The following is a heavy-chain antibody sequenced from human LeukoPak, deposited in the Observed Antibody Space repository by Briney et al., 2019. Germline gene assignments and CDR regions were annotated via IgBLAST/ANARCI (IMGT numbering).Heavy chain of an antibody. D-gene: IGHD6-25*01. J-gene: IGHJ4*02. V-gene: IGHV1-2*02. Sequence: ASVKVSCKASGYTFTGYYIHCVRQAPGQGLEWMGWIDPNNGGTIYAQKFQGRVTMTRDMSTSTVYMELSSLRSEDTAVYYCARKSRLHDLLDYWGQGTLVTVSS. CDR2: IDPNNGGT. CDR3: ARKSRLHDLLDY. CDR1: GYTFTGYY.